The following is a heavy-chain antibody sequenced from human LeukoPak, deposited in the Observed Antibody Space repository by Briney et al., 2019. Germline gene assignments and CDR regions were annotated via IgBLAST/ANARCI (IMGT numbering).Heavy chain of an antibody. CDR3: ARRKGSSWYVDY. V-gene: IGHV4-34*01. J-gene: IGHJ4*02. D-gene: IGHD6-13*01. CDR2: INHSGST. CDR1: DY. Sequence: SETLSLTCAVYDYCSWIRQPPGKGLEWIGEINHSGSTNYNPSLKSRVTISVDTSKNQFSLKLSSVTAADTAVYYCARRKGSSWYVDYWGQGTLVTVSS.